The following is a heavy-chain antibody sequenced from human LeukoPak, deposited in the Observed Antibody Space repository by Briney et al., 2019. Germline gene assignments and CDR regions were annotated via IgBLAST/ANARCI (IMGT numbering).Heavy chain of an antibody. D-gene: IGHD3-3*01. CDR2: INPNSGGT. CDR1: GYVFTGHY. CDR3: ARVTRIAIFGTVNNYLDY. V-gene: IGHV1-2*02. J-gene: IGHJ4*02. Sequence: ASVTVSCKASGYVFTGHYMYWVRQAPGQRLEWMGWINPNSGGTNYAHKFQGRVTMTRDTSINTAYMELSSLRSDDTAVYYCARVTRIAIFGTVNNYLDYWGQGTLVTVSS.